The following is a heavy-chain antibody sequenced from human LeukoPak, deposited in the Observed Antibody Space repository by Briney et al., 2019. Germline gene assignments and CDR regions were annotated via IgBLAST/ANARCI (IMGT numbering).Heavy chain of an antibody. J-gene: IGHJ4*02. CDR2: IKSRPDGGTK. CDR1: GFTFTDAW. D-gene: IGHD6-19*01. CDR3: TTDAAVGPKPLFDY. V-gene: IGHV3-15*01. Sequence: PGGSLRLSCGASGFTFTDAWMSWVRQAPGKGLEWVGRIKSRPDGGTKDYSLNVKGRFSISRDDSKNTVYLHMTSLTIEDTAVYYCTTDAAVGPKPLFDYWGQGTQVTVSA.